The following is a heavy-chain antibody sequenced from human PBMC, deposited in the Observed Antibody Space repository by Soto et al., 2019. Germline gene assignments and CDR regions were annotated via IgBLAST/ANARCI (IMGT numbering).Heavy chain of an antibody. D-gene: IGHD3-22*01. V-gene: IGHV3-23*01. CDR2: ISGSGGST. J-gene: IGHJ4*02. CDR3: AKDLVRTLVVVITYHFDY. Sequence: GGSLRLSCAASGFTFSSYAMSWVRQAPGKGLEWVSAISGSGGSTYYADSVKGRFTISRDNSKNTLYLQMNSLRAEDTAVYYCAKDLVRTLVVVITYHFDYWGQGTLVTVSS. CDR1: GFTFSSYA.